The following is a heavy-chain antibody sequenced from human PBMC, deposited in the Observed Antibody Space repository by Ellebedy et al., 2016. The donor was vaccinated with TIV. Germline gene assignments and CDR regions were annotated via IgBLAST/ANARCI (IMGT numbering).Heavy chain of an antibody. D-gene: IGHD3-22*01. Sequence: AASVKVSCKVSGYTLTELSMHWVRQAPGKGLEWMGGFDPEDGETIYAQEFQGRVTLTEDTSTDTAYMELSSLRSEDTAGYYCATARKYDSSGYYRFDYWGQGTLVTVSS. CDR3: ATARKYDSSGYYRFDY. CDR2: FDPEDGET. V-gene: IGHV1-24*01. J-gene: IGHJ4*02. CDR1: GYTLTELS.